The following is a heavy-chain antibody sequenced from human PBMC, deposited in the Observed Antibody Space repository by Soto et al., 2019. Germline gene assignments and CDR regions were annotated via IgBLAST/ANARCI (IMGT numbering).Heavy chain of an antibody. V-gene: IGHV4-4*07. Sequence: SETLSLTCTVSVDSITTYYWSWIRQPAGKGLEWIGRIDTSGNTNYNPSLKSRVTMSVDTSKKQFSLKVGSVTAADTAVYYCASSSLYGMDVWGQGTTVTVSS. J-gene: IGHJ6*02. CDR3: ASSSLYGMDV. CDR2: IDTSGNT. CDR1: VDSITTYY.